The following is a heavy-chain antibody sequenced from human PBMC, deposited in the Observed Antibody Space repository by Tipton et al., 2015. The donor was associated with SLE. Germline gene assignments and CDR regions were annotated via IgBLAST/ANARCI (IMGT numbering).Heavy chain of an antibody. Sequence: SLRLSCAASGFTFSDYYMSWIRQAPGKGLEWVSYISSSGSTIYYADSVKGRFTISRDNSKNTLYLQMGSLRAEDMAVYYCASLDYGDYEYFDLWGRGTLVTVSS. CDR3: ASLDYGDYEYFDL. D-gene: IGHD4-17*01. V-gene: IGHV3-11*04. CDR2: ISSSGSTI. J-gene: IGHJ2*01. CDR1: GFTFSDYY.